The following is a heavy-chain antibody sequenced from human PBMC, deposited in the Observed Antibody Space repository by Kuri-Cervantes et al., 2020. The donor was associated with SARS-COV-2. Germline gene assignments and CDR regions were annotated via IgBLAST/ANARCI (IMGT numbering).Heavy chain of an antibody. J-gene: IGHJ6*03. CDR2: INHSGST. V-gene: IGHV4-34*09. CDR1: GGSFSGYY. Sequence: LRLSCAVYGGSFSGYYWSWIRQPPGKGLEWIGEINHSGSTNYNPSLKSRVTISVDTSKNQFSLKLSSVTAADTAVYYCARTLASTTGTYMDVWGKGTTVTVSS. CDR3: ARTLASTTGTYMDV. D-gene: IGHD1-1*01.